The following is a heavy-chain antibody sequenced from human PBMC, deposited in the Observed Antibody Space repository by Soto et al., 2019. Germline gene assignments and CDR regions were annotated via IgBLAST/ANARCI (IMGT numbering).Heavy chain of an antibody. CDR3: AKMRHIGLTPQPYYYHGMGV. D-gene: IGHD2-8*01. CDR2: ISYDGSNK. J-gene: IGHJ6*01. V-gene: IGHV3-30*18. Sequence: RKTTEKGLEWVAVISYDGSNKYYADSVKGRFTISRDNSKNTLYLQMNSLRAEDTAVYYCAKMRHIGLTPQPYYYHGMGVSGQGTTVSVYS.